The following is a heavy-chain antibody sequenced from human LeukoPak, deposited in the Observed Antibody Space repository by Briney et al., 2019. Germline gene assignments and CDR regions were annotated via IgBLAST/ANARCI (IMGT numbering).Heavy chain of an antibody. CDR1: GFTFSNAW. J-gene: IGHJ4*02. Sequence: PGGSLRLSCAASGFTFSNAWMNCVRQSPGKGLEWVSRIKSKADGGTIDYAATVKGRFTISRDDSKNTLYLQMNSLQTDDTAAYYCTSRTYYDSSGHYPRPGLWGQGTLVTVSS. D-gene: IGHD3-22*01. CDR3: TSRTYYDSSGHYPRPGL. CDR2: IKSKADGGTI. V-gene: IGHV3-15*07.